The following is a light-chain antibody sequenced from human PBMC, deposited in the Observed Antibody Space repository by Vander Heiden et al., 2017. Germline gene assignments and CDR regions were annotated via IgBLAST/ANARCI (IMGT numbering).Light chain of an antibody. CDR2: DNN. Sequence: QSVLTQPPSVSAAPGQKVTISCSGSSSTLVNNYVSWYQQLPGTAPTLLIYDNNKRPSGIPDRFSGSTSGTSATLGITGLQTGDEADDFCGTWDTSLSAVYVFGTGTKVKVL. V-gene: IGLV1-51*01. J-gene: IGLJ1*01. CDR3: GTWDTSLSAVYV. CDR1: SSTLVNNY.